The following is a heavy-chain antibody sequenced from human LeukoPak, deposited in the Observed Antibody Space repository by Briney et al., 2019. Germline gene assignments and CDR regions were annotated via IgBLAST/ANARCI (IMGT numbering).Heavy chain of an antibody. J-gene: IGHJ2*01. V-gene: IGHV4-34*01. CDR3: ARGNWNYWYFDL. CDR1: GGSFSGYY. Sequence: SETLSLTCAVYGGSFSGYYWSWIRQPPGKGLEWIGEINHSGSTNYNPSLKSRVTISVDTSKNQFSLKLSSVTAADTAMYYCARGNWNYWYFDLWGRGTLVTVSS. D-gene: IGHD1-1*01. CDR2: INHSGST.